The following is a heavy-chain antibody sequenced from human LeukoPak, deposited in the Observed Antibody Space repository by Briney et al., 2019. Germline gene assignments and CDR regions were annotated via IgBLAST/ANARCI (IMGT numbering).Heavy chain of an antibody. J-gene: IGHJ4*03. CDR3: ARDATISETGYFDF. V-gene: IGHV4-34*01. CDR2: IDHRGDT. CDR1: GGSFSRYY. Sequence: PSETLSLTCAVYGGSFSRYYWSWIRQSPGKGLEWIAEIDHRGDTNYNPSVKSRVTISVDTSKNQFSLRVRSLSAADTAVYYCARDATISETGYFDFWGQGTLVTVSS. D-gene: IGHD5-24*01.